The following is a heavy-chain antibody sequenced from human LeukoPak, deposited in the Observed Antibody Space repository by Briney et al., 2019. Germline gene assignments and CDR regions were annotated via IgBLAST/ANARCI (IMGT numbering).Heavy chain of an antibody. V-gene: IGHV3-23*01. CDR2: ISGSGGST. CDR3: AKGLGGLRPYYFDY. CDR1: GFTFSSYG. J-gene: IGHJ4*02. Sequence: QTGGSLRLSCAASGFTFSSYGMSWVRQAPGKGLEWVSAISGSGGSTYYADSVKGRFTISRDNSKNTLYLQMNSLRAEDTAVYYCAKGLGGLRPYYFDYWGQGTLVTVSS. D-gene: IGHD3-10*01.